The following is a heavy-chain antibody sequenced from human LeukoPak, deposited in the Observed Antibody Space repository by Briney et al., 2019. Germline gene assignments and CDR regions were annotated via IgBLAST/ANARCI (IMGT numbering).Heavy chain of an antibody. CDR2: IIHSGSI. Sequence: SETLSLTCTVYGGSFSDYYWSWIRQPPGKGLEWIGEIIHSGSINYNPSLKSRVTISVDKSKNQFSLKLSSVTAADTAVYYCARLSIAVAGPYFDYWGQGTLVTVSS. CDR3: ARLSIAVAGPYFDY. V-gene: IGHV4-34*12. J-gene: IGHJ4*02. CDR1: GGSFSDYY. D-gene: IGHD6-19*01.